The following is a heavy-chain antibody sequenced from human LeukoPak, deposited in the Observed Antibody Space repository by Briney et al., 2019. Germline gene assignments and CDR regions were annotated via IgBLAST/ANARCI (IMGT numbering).Heavy chain of an antibody. CDR2: INSDGSST. J-gene: IGHJ3*02. CDR1: GFTFSSYW. D-gene: IGHD3-10*01. Sequence: GGSLRLSCAASGFTFSSYWMHWVRQAPGKGLVWVSRINSDGSSTSYADSVKGRFTISRDNAKNTLYLQMNSLRAEDTAVYYCARANYYGSGRAAFDICGQATMVTVSS. CDR3: ARANYYGSGRAAFDI. V-gene: IGHV3-74*01.